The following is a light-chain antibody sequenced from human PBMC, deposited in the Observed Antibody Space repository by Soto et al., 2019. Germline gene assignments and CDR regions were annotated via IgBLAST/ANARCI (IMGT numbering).Light chain of an antibody. CDR3: QQSYGTPLT. CDR2: AAS. J-gene: IGKJ1*01. Sequence: DIQMTQSPSSLSASVGDRVTITCRASQSISSFLNWYQQKPGKAPKLLIYAASTLQSGVPSRFSGSGSGTDFTLTITSQQPEDIATYHCQQSYGTPLTFGQGTKVEIK. V-gene: IGKV1-39*01. CDR1: QSISSF.